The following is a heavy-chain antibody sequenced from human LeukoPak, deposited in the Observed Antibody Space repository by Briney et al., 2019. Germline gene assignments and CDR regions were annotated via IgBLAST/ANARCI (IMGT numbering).Heavy chain of an antibody. V-gene: IGHV3-30*04. J-gene: IGHJ4*02. CDR1: EFTFSNYA. Sequence: GGSLRLSCAASEFTFSNYAMYWVRQAPGKGLEWVAVISYDGSNKYYADSVKGRFTISRDNAKNSLYLQMNSLRAEDTAVYYCARGGDRSGYSGDYWGQGTLVTVSS. CDR3: ARGGDRSGYSGDY. CDR2: ISYDGSNK. D-gene: IGHD6-19*01.